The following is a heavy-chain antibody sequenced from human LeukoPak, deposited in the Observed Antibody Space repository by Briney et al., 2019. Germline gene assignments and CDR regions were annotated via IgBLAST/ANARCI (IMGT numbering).Heavy chain of an antibody. CDR1: GYTFTAYY. Sequence: ASVKVSCKASGYTFTAYYMHWVRQAPGQGLEWMGWINHNNGGTNYAQKFQGGVTMTRDTSISTTYMELSRLRSEDTAVYYCARGPHFLSAGADPRTTYYYGSGSYGKAPSDYYYYMDVWGKGTTVTVSS. CDR2: INHNNGGT. D-gene: IGHD3-10*01. CDR3: ARGPHFLSAGADPRTTYYYGSGSYGKAPSDYYYYMDV. J-gene: IGHJ6*03. V-gene: IGHV1-2*02.